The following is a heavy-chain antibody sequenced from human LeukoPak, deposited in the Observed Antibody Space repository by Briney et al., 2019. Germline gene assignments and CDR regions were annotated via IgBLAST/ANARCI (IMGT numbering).Heavy chain of an antibody. D-gene: IGHD3-10*01. CDR1: GFTSSSYW. V-gene: IGHV3-74*01. Sequence: GGSLRLSCAASGFTSSSYWMHWVRQVPGKGLVWVSRISGDGTARNYADSVKGRFTISRDDAKNTVDLQMNSLRGEDTAVYYCVRGRGSYGWFDPWGQGTLVTASS. J-gene: IGHJ5*02. CDR2: ISGDGTAR. CDR3: VRGRGSYGWFDP.